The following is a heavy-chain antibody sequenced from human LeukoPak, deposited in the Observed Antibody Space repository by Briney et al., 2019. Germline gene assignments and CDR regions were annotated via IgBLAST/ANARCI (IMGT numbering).Heavy chain of an antibody. J-gene: IGHJ6*02. CDR1: GGSFSGYY. CDR3: ARGIFPGYCSSTSCYYYYYGMDV. V-gene: IGHV4-34*01. D-gene: IGHD2-2*01. CDR2: INHSGST. Sequence: PSETLSLTCAVYGGSFSGYYWSWIRQPPGKGLEWIGEINHSGSTNHNPSLKSRVTISVDTFKNQFSLKLSSVTAADTAVYYCARGIFPGYCSSTSCYYYYYGMDVWGQGTTVTVSS.